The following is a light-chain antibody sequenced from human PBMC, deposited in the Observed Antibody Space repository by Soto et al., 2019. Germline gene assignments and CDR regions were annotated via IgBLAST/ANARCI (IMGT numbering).Light chain of an antibody. J-gene: IGKJ1*01. CDR1: QSLVYSDGNTY. CDR3: MQATQFPHT. CDR2: NVS. V-gene: IGKV2-24*01. Sequence: DIVMTQTPLSSPVTLGQPASISCRSSQSLVYSDGNTYLNWLQQRPGQPPRLLIYNVSNRLSGVPDRLSGSGAGTDFTLKISRVEVEDVGVYYCMQATQFPHTFGQGTRVEVK.